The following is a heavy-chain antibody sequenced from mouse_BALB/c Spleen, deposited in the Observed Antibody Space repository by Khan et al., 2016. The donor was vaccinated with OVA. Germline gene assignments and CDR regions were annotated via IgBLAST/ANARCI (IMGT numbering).Heavy chain of an antibody. J-gene: IGHJ2*01. CDR1: GYIFTDYA. CDR3: ARPAYDGYYDY. V-gene: IGHV1S137*01. CDR2: ISTYSGNT. Sequence: QVQLKQSGPELVRPGVSVKISCKGSGYIFTDYAMHWVKQSHAKSLEWIGLISTYSGNTNYNQTFKGKATMTVDKSSSTAYMELARLTSEDSAIYYCARPAYDGYYDYWGQGTTLTVSS. D-gene: IGHD2-3*01.